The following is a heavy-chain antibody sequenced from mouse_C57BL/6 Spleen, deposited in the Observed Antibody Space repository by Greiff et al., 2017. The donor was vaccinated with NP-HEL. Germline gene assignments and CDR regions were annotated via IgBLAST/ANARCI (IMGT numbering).Heavy chain of an antibody. CDR2: IHPNSGST. J-gene: IGHJ4*01. V-gene: IGHV1-64*01. CDR3: ARRSKDARDY. D-gene: IGHD1-3*01. CDR1: GYTFTSYW. Sequence: QVQLQQPGAELVKPGASVKLSCKASGYTFTSYWMHWVKQRPGQGLEWIGMIHPNSGSTNYNEKFKSKATLTVDESSSTAYMQLSSLTSEDAAVYYCARRSKDARDYWGQGTSVTVSS.